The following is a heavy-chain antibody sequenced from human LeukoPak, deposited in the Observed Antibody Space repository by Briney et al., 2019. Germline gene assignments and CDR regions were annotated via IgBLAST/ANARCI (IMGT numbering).Heavy chain of an antibody. CDR3: ARGSGKAARGYYYYYMDV. CDR1: GGSFSGYY. V-gene: IGHV4-34*01. Sequence: SETLSLTCAVYGGSFSGYYWSWIRQPPGKGLEWIGEINHSGSTNYNPSLKSRVTISVDTSKNQFSLKLSSVTAADTAVYYCARGSGKAARGYYYYYMDVWSKGTTVTVSS. D-gene: IGHD6-6*01. CDR2: INHSGST. J-gene: IGHJ6*03.